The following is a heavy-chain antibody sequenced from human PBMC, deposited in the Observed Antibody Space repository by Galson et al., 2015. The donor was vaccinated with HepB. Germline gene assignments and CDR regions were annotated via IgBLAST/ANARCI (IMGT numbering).Heavy chain of an antibody. CDR2: IIIPPRGIT. V-gene: IGHV1-69*04. CDR1: GGTLNSYT. Sequence: SVKVSCKASGGTLNSYTITWVRQAPGQGLEWMGRIIIPPRGITNYAQKVQGRVKITADKSTCTSYMELSGRRSDDTAVYYCAREEYRNPRYCSRGTTCFSYMDDWGQGTTVTVSS. CDR3: AREEYRNPRYCSRGTTCFSYMDD. D-gene: IGHD2-15*01. J-gene: IGHJ6*02.